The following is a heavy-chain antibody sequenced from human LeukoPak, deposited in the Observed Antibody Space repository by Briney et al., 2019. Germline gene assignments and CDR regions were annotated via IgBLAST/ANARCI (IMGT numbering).Heavy chain of an antibody. CDR1: GGSISSSSYY. D-gene: IGHD3-16*01. CDR3: ARGLVWRFLLDSRRDSFDI. J-gene: IGHJ3*02. CDR2: IYYSGST. V-gene: IGHV4-39*07. Sequence: NPSETLSLTCTVSGGSISSSSYYWGWIRQPPGEGLEWIGSIYYSGSTYYNPSLKSRVTISVDTSKNQFSLKLSSVTAADTAVYYCARGLVWRFLLDSRRDSFDIWGQGTTITVSS.